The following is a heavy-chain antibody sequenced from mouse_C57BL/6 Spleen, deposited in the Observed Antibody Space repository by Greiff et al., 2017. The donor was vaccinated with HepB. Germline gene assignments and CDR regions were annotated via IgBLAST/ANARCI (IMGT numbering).Heavy chain of an antibody. Sequence: QVQLQQPGAELVMPGASVKLSCKASGYTFTSYWMHWVKQRPGQGLEWIGEIDPSDSYTNYNEKFKSKATLTVDKSSSTAYMQLSSLTSEDSAVYYCARKGLLLRANAMDYWGQGTSVTVSS. J-gene: IGHJ4*01. CDR3: ARKGLLLRANAMDY. CDR1: GYTFTSYW. D-gene: IGHD1-1*01. V-gene: IGHV1-69*01. CDR2: IDPSDSYT.